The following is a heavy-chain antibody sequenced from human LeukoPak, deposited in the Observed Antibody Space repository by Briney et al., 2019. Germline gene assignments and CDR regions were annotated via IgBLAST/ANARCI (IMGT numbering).Heavy chain of an antibody. CDR2: IYGSGST. Sequence: SETLSLTCSISGGSITNYYWSWIRQPPGKGLEWIGYIYGSGSTNYNPSLQSRVTISVDTSKKQFFLKLSSVTAADTAVYYCVRGYCSGGSCYHFDYWGQGTLVTVSS. V-gene: IGHV4-59*01. D-gene: IGHD2-15*01. CDR1: GGSITNYY. CDR3: VRGYCSGGSCYHFDY. J-gene: IGHJ4*02.